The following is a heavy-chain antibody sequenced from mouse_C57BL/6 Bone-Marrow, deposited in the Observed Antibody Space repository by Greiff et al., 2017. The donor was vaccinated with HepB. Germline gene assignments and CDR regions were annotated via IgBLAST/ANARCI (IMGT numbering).Heavy chain of an antibody. CDR2: ISGGGGNT. CDR3: ARCGSYFYAMDY. J-gene: IGHJ4*01. CDR1: GFTFSSYT. Sequence: EVKLVESGGGLVKPGGSLKLSCAASGFTFSSYTMSWVRQTPEKRLEWVATISGGGGNTYYPDSVKGRFTISSDNAKNTLYLQMSSLRSEDTALYYCARCGSYFYAMDYWGQGTSVTVSS. D-gene: IGHD1-1*02. V-gene: IGHV5-9*01.